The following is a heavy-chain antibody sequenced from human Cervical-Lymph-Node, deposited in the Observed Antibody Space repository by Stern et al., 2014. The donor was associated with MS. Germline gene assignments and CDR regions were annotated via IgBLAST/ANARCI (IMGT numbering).Heavy chain of an antibody. CDR2: IGGSGTST. J-gene: IGHJ4*02. CDR1: GFIFSNYA. CDR3: AKATRESSGRVFDY. D-gene: IGHD6-19*01. Sequence: EVQLVESGGGLVQQGGSLRLSCAASGFIFSNYAMTWARQAPGKGLEWVSTIGGSGTSTFYGDSVRGRFTISRDNSKNTVYLQMNSLRAEDTAVYYCAKATRESSGRVFDYWGQGTLVTVSS. V-gene: IGHV3-23*04.